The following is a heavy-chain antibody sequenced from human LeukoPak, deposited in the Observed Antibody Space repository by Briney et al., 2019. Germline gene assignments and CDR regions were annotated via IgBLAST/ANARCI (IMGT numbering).Heavy chain of an antibody. J-gene: IGHJ4*02. CDR1: GFTFSNYW. Sequence: PGGSLRLSCAASGFTFSNYWMSWVRQAPGKGLEWVANIKQDGGEKYYADSVKGRFTISRDNSKNTLYLQMNSLRAEDTAVYYCARDLVGIAVAAPLHWGQGTLVTVSS. CDR3: ARDLVGIAVAAPLH. V-gene: IGHV3-7*01. CDR2: IKQDGGEK. D-gene: IGHD6-19*01.